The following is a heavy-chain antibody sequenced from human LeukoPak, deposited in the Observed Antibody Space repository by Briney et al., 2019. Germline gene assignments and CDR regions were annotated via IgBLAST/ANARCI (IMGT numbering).Heavy chain of an antibody. V-gene: IGHV4-34*01. CDR1: GVSFSGYY. Sequence: SQTLSLTCAVYGVSFSGYYWRWIRQPPGKGLEWIGEINHSGSTNYNPSLKSRVTISVDTSKNQFSLKLSSVTAADTAVYYCARGGHYYGSGSPYYYYMDVWGKGTTVTVSS. D-gene: IGHD3-10*01. CDR2: INHSGST. J-gene: IGHJ6*03. CDR3: ARGGHYYGSGSPYYYYMDV.